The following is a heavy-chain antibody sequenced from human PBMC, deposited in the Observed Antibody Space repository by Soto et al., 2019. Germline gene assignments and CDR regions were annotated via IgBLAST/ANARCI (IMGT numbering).Heavy chain of an antibody. Sequence: PSETLSLTCTVSGGSISSYYWSWIRQPPGKGLEWIGYIYYSGSTNYNPSLKSRVTISVDTSKNQFSLKLSSVTAADTAVYYCAGGSSIDGVVRAANDYYYYYLDVCGKGTTVTVSS. CDR3: AGGSSIDGVVRAANDYYYYYLDV. V-gene: IGHV4-59*08. J-gene: IGHJ6*03. CDR1: GGSISSYY. D-gene: IGHD2-2*01. CDR2: IYYSGST.